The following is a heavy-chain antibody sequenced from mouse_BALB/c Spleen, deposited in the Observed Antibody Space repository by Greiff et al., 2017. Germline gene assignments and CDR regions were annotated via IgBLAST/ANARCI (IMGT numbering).Heavy chain of an antibody. J-gene: IGHJ4*01. CDR1: GFTFSSYA. Sequence: EVKLVESGGGLVKPGGSPKLSCAASGFTFSSYAMSWVRQSPEKRLEWVAEISSGGSYTYYPDTVTGRFTISRDNAKNTLYLEMSSLRSEDTAMYYCARDGDYYAMDYWGQGTSVTVSS. CDR2: ISSGGSYT. V-gene: IGHV5-9-4*01. CDR3: ARDGDYYAMDY.